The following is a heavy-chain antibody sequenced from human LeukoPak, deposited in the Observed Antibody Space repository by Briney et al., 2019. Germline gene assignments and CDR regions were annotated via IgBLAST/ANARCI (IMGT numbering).Heavy chain of an antibody. J-gene: IGHJ6*02. V-gene: IGHV3-23*01. CDR3: AREQRYNWNDRRYYYGMDV. CDR1: GFMFSSYA. Sequence: GGSLRLSCAASGFMFSSYAMNWVRQVPGKGLEWASTISNTGASTYYADSVKGRFTISRDNPKSTLYLQMDSLRAEDTAVYYCAREQRYNWNDRRYYYGMDVWGQGTTVTVSS. D-gene: IGHD1-1*01. CDR2: ISNTGAST.